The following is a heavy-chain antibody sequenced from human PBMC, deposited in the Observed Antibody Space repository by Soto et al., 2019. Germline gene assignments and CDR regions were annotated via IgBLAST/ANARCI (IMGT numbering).Heavy chain of an antibody. V-gene: IGHV4-34*01. CDR1: GGSFSGYY. D-gene: IGHD2-2*02. CDR3: ARVIGCSSTSCYIFLGGYYYYYYMDV. J-gene: IGHJ6*03. CDR2: INHSGGT. Sequence: SETLSLTCAVYGGSFSGYYWSWVRQSPGKGLEWIGEINHSGGTINNPSLKSRVTISVDTSKNQFSLKLSSVTAADTAVYYCARVIGCSSTSCYIFLGGYYYYYYMDVWGKGTTVTVSS.